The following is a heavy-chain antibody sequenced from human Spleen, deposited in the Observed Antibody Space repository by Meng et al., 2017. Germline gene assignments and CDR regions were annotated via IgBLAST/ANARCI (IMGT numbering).Heavy chain of an antibody. CDR3: ARGGLWMGATATGPIDY. J-gene: IGHJ4*02. Sequence: ASVKVSCKASGYTFTNYYMHWVRQAPGQGLEWMGIINPRDGTTYYAQKFQGRVTMTRDTSTGTVYMGLSSLRSEDTAVYYCARGGLWMGATATGPIDYWGQGTLVTVSS. CDR2: INPRDGTT. CDR1: GYTFTNYY. V-gene: IGHV1-46*01. D-gene: IGHD1-26*01.